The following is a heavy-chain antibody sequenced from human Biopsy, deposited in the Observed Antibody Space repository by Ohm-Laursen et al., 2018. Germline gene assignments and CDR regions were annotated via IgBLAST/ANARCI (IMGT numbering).Heavy chain of an antibody. J-gene: IGHJ4*02. V-gene: IGHV4-4*08. CDR3: ARHDRSGYWGLDY. CDR1: GGSLNNHY. Sequence: SETLSLTCSVSGGSLNNHYWSWIRQSPGKGLEWLAYIYSSGRTNYNPSLKSRIIVSVDTSKNQLSLKVTSVPATDTAMYYCARHDRSGYWGLDYWGQGALVTVSA. CDR2: IYSSGRT. D-gene: IGHD3-22*01.